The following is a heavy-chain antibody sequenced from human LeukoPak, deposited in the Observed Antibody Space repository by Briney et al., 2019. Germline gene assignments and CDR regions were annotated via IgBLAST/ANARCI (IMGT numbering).Heavy chain of an antibody. CDR2: IRQEGIEK. CDR1: GFSLSTYW. Sequence: GGSLRLSCAASGFSLSTYWMRWVRQSPGKWREYVANIRQEGIEKFYVDSVRGRFTISRHNTNNALYLQMNSQRDERTSILLCATVVAGYSDFWGEGVLVNVSS. J-gene: IGHJ4*02. V-gene: IGHV3-7*05. D-gene: IGHD5-12*01. CDR3: ATVVAGYSDF.